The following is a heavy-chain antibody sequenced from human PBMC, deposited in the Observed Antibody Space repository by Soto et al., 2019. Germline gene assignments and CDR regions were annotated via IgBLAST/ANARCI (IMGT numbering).Heavy chain of an antibody. CDR2: IYYSGST. CDR3: ASGYCSGGSCYPLPYYYYGMDV. CDR1: GGSISSGGYY. D-gene: IGHD2-15*01. Sequence: QVQLQESGPGPVKPSQTLSLTCTVSGGSISSGGYYWSWIRQHPGKGLEWIGYIYYSGSTYYNPSLKSRVTISVDTSKNQFSLKLSSVTAADTAVYYCASGYCSGGSCYPLPYYYYGMDVWGQGTTVTVSS. J-gene: IGHJ6*02. V-gene: IGHV4-31*03.